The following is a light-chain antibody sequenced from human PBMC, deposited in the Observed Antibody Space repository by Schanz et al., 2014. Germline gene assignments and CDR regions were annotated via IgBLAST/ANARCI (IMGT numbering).Light chain of an antibody. CDR1: SSDVGGYNL. V-gene: IGLV2-14*02. CDR2: EGT. J-gene: IGLJ3*02. Sequence: QSALTQPASVSGSPGQSITISCTGTSSDVGGYNLVSWYQQYPGKAPKLMIYEGTKRPSGVPDRFSGSKSGTSASLAISGLQSDDEADYYCSTWDDILNGQGVFGGGTKVTVL. CDR3: STWDDILNGQGV.